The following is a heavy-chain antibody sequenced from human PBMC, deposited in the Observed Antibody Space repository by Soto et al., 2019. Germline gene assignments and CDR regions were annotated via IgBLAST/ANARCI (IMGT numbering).Heavy chain of an antibody. CDR2: ISSSSSYI. CDR3: ARETTADDAFDI. Sequence: PGGSLRVSCAASGFTFSSYSMNWVRQAPGKGLEWVSSISSSSSYIYYADSVKGRFTISRDNAKNSLYLQMNSLRAEDTAVYYCARETTADDAFDIWGQGTMVTVSS. D-gene: IGHD4-17*01. J-gene: IGHJ3*02. CDR1: GFTFSSYS. V-gene: IGHV3-21*01.